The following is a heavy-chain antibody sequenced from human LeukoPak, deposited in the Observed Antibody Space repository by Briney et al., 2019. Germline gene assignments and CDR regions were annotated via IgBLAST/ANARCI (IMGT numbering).Heavy chain of an antibody. CDR1: GFTFSGFW. CDR2: ISRSSSTI. J-gene: IGHJ4*02. CDR3: ARGDYYDSSGSGGRFDY. V-gene: IGHV3-48*02. D-gene: IGHD3-22*01. Sequence: PGGSLRLSCAVSGFTFSGFWMSWSRQAPGKGLEWVSYISRSSSTIYYADSVKGRFTISRDNAKNSLYLQMNSLRDEDTAVYYCARGDYYDSSGSGGRFDYWGQGTLVTVSS.